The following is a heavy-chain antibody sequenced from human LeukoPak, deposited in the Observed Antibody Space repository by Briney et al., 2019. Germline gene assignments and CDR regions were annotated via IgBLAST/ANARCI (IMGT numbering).Heavy chain of an antibody. Sequence: GGSLRLSCAASRFTFSSYEMNWVRQAPGKGLEWVSYISSSGSTIYYADSVKGRFTISRDNAKNSLYLQMNSLRAEDTAVYYCARGSSSWYQSDYWGQGTLVTVSS. CDR1: RFTFSSYE. V-gene: IGHV3-48*03. CDR3: ARGSSSWYQSDY. CDR2: ISSSGSTI. D-gene: IGHD6-13*01. J-gene: IGHJ4*02.